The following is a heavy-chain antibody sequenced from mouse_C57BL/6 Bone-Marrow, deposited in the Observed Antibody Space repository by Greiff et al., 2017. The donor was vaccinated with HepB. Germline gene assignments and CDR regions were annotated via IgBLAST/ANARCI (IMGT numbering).Heavy chain of an antibody. D-gene: IGHD1-1*01. CDR2: ISYDGSN. CDR1: GYSITSGYY. CDR3: ARALITTVVAHYYAMDY. V-gene: IGHV3-6*01. Sequence: EVKLLESGPGLVKPSQSLSLTCSVTGYSITSGYYWNWIRQFPGNKLEWMGYISYDGSNNYNPSLKNRISITRDTSQNQFFLKLNSVTTEDTATYYCARALITTVVAHYYAMDYWGQGTSVTVSS. J-gene: IGHJ4*01.